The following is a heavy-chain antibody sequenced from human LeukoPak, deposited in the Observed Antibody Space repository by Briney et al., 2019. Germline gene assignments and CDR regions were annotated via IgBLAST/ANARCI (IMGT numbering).Heavy chain of an antibody. Sequence: GGSLRLSCAASRFTFSSYEMNWVRQAPGKGLEWVSYISSSGSTIYYADSVKGRFTISRDNAKNSLYLQMNSLRAEDTAVYYCARPYCSGGNCYRHFDYWGQGALVTVSS. V-gene: IGHV3-48*03. D-gene: IGHD2-15*01. CDR3: ARPYCSGGNCYRHFDY. CDR1: RFTFSSYE. CDR2: ISSSGSTI. J-gene: IGHJ4*02.